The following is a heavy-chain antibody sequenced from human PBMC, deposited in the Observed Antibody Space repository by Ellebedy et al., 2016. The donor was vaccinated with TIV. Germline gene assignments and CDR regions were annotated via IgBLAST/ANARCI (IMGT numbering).Heavy chain of an antibody. CDR3: AKSGYCSGGRCYVGPSDY. D-gene: IGHD2-15*01. CDR2: IGSNGIAT. Sequence: GESLKISXAASGFTFTDYAMSWVRQAPGKELERVSAIGSNGIATYYKDSVKGRFTISRDNSKNTLYLQMDSLRAEDTAVYYCAKSGYCSGGRCYVGPSDYWGQGTLVNVSS. CDR1: GFTFTDYA. V-gene: IGHV3-23*01. J-gene: IGHJ4*02.